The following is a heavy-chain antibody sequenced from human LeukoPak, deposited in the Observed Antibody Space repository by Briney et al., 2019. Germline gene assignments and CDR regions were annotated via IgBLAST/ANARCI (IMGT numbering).Heavy chain of an antibody. D-gene: IGHD4-23*01. CDR2: ISWNSGSI. Sequence: PGGSLRLSCAASGFTFDDYAMHWVRQAPGKGLEWVSGISWNSGSIGYADSVKGRFTISRDNAKNSLYLQMNSLRAEDTALYYCARDLGGGNSAFDPWGQGTLVTVSS. CDR1: GFTFDDYA. J-gene: IGHJ5*02. CDR3: ARDLGGGNSAFDP. V-gene: IGHV3-9*01.